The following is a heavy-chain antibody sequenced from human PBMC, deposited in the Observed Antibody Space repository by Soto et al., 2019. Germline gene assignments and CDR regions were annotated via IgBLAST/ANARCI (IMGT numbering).Heavy chain of an antibody. CDR1: GGSFSNYA. D-gene: IGHD4-17*01. Sequence: QVQLVQSGTDVKKPGSSVKVSCKVSGGSFSNYAISWVRQAPGQGLEWLGGIIPMFTSPNYAQKFQDRVTITADESTTTAYMRLRSLTYDATAVYYCARGSIFGDYGELDYWGQGTLVTVSS. CDR3: ARGSIFGDYGELDY. CDR2: IIPMFTSP. J-gene: IGHJ4*02. V-gene: IGHV1-69*01.